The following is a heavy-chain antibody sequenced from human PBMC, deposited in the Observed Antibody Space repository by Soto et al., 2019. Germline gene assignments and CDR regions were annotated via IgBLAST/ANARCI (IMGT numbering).Heavy chain of an antibody. J-gene: IGHJ4*02. V-gene: IGHV3-43*01. D-gene: IGHD6-19*01. CDR3: AKSQTRIAVAANPDY. CDR1: GFAFDYYS. Sequence: GGSLRLSCAASGFAFDYYSLHWVRQAPGKGLEWVSLISWDGHSTYYADSVKGRFIISRDNSKNSLYLQMNSLRSEDAAIYYCAKSQTRIAVAANPDYWGQGTLVTVSS. CDR2: ISWDGHST.